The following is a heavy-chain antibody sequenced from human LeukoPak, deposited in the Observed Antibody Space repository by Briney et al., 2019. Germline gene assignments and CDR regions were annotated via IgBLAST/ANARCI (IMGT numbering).Heavy chain of an antibody. D-gene: IGHD3-10*01. CDR2: INHSGST. CDR3: ASLGENYYGSGSYPFFDYYMDV. CDR1: GGSFSGYY. J-gene: IGHJ6*03. Sequence: SETLSLTCAVHGGSFSGYYWSWIRQPPGKGLEWIGEINHSGSTNYNPSLKSRVTISVDTSKNQFSLKLSSVTAADTAVYYCASLGENYYGSGSYPFFDYYMDVWGKGTTVTVSS. V-gene: IGHV4-34*01.